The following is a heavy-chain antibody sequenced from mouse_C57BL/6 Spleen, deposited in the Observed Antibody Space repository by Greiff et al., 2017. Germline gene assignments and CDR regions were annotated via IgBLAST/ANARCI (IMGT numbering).Heavy chain of an antibody. CDR2: IYPSDSET. V-gene: IGHV1-61*01. Sequence: VPLQQPGAELVRPGSSVKLSCKASGYTFTRYWMDWVKQRPGQGLEWIGNIYPSDSETHYNQKFKDKDTLTVDKSSSTAYMQLSSLTSEDSAVYDCARRGLRDWFAYWGQGTLVTVAA. CDR1: GYTFTRYW. J-gene: IGHJ3*01. D-gene: IGHD2-4*01. CDR3: ARRGLRDWFAY.